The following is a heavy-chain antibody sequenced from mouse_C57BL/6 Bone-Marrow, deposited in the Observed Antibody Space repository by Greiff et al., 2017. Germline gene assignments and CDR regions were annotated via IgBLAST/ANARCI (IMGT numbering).Heavy chain of an antibody. V-gene: IGHV1-54*01. Sequence: QVQLQQSGAELVRPGTSVKVSCTASGYAFTNYLIEWVKQRPGQGLEWIGVINPGSGGTNYNEKVKGKATLTADKSSSTAYMQLSSLTSEDSAVYVCARSKNWDSWFAYWSQGTLVTVSA. J-gene: IGHJ3*01. CDR2: INPGSGGT. CDR3: ARSKNWDSWFAY. CDR1: GYAFTNYL. D-gene: IGHD4-1*01.